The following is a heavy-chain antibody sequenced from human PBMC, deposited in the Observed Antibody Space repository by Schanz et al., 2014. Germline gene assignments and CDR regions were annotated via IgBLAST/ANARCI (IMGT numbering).Heavy chain of an antibody. D-gene: IGHD3-16*01. CDR1: GFTVNTNY. CDR3: VRLDVHDY. CDR2: MYINSGST. J-gene: IGHJ4*02. Sequence: EVQLVESGGGLIQPGGSLRLSCAVSGFTVNTNYMSWVRQAPGKGLEWISSMYINSGSTQYADSVKGRFIISRDSSKNTLFLQMNSLRAEDTAVYYCVRLDVHDYWGQGTLVTVSA. V-gene: IGHV3-53*01.